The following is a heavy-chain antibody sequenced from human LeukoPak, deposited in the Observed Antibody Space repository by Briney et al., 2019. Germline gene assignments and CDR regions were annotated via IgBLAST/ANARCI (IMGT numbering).Heavy chain of an antibody. CDR2: IYSGGST. D-gene: IGHD1-26*01. CDR1: GFTFSSYA. Sequence: GGSLRLSCAASGFTFSSYAMSWVRQAPGKGLEWVSVIYSGGSTYYADSVKGRFTISRDISKNTLYLQMNSLRAEDTAVYYCARESGSYYWFDYWGQGTLVTVSS. CDR3: ARESGSYYWFDY. J-gene: IGHJ4*02. V-gene: IGHV3-66*01.